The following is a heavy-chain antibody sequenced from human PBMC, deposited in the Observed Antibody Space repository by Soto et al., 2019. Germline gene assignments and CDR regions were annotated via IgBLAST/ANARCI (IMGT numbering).Heavy chain of an antibody. CDR3: ARGCGGDCYLPLDY. V-gene: IGHV4-59*01. D-gene: IGHD2-21*02. CDR1: GASISSYY. J-gene: IGHJ4*02. Sequence: QVQLQESGPGLVKPSETLSLTCTVSGASISSYYWSWIRQPPGKGLEWIRYIYYSGSTNYNPSLKSRVTISVDTSKNQFSLKLSSVTAADTAVYYCARGCGGDCYLPLDYWGQGTLVTVSS. CDR2: IYYSGST.